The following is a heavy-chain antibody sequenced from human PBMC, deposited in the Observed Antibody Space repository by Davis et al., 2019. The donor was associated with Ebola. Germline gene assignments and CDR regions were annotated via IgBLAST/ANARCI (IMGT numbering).Heavy chain of an antibody. CDR2: IDPSDSYT. Sequence: GESLKTPCKGSGYSFTSYWISWVRQLPGKGLEWMGRIDPSDSYTNYSPSFQGHVTISADKSISTAYLQWSSLKASDTAMYYCARRSIAVAGSSWFDPWGQGTLVTVSS. J-gene: IGHJ5*02. CDR1: GYSFTSYW. D-gene: IGHD6-19*01. CDR3: ARRSIAVAGSSWFDP. V-gene: IGHV5-10-1*01.